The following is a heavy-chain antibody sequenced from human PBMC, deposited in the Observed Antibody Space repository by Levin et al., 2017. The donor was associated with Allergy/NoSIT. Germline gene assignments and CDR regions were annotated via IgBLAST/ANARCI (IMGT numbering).Heavy chain of an antibody. CDR2: IYYSGST. D-gene: IGHD3-22*01. Sequence: SETLSLTCTVSGGSISSSSYYWGWIRQPPGKGLEWIGSIYYSGSTYYNPSLKSRVTISVDTSKNQFSLKLSSVTAADTAVYYCARRTYDSSGSYAFDIWGQGTMVTVSS. J-gene: IGHJ3*02. CDR3: ARRTYDSSGSYAFDI. V-gene: IGHV4-39*01. CDR1: GGSISSSSYY.